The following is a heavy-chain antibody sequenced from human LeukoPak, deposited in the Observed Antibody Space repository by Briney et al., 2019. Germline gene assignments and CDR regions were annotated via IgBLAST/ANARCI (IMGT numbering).Heavy chain of an antibody. CDR3: ARDLSLYCSGGSCYSLNY. D-gene: IGHD2-15*01. J-gene: IGHJ4*02. CDR2: ISSSSSYI. V-gene: IGHV3-21*01. CDR1: GFTFSSYS. Sequence: GGSLRLSCAASGFTFSSYSMNWVRQAPGKGLEWVSSISSSSSYIYYADSVKGRFTISKDNAKNSLYLQMNSLRAQDTAVYYCARDLSLYCSGGSCYSLNYWGQGTLVTVSS.